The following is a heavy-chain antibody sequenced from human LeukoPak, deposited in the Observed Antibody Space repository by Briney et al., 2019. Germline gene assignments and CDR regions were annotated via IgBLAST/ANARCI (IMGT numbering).Heavy chain of an antibody. CDR2: IKQDGSET. CDR3: ANGDGFDY. D-gene: IGHD5-24*01. CDR1: GFTVSTYW. Sequence: PGGSLRLSCATSGFTVSTYWMSWVRQAPGKGLEWVANIKQDGSETYYADSVKGRFTIFRDNAKNSLYLQMDSLRVEDTAVYYCANGDGFDYWGQGTLVIVSS. J-gene: IGHJ4*02. V-gene: IGHV3-7*01.